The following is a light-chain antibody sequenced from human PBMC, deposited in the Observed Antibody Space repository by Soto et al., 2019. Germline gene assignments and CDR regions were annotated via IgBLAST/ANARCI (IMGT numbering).Light chain of an antibody. Sequence: DIQMTQSPSTLSASLGDRVTITCRASQSISSWLAWYQQKPGKAPKLLIYDASSLESGVPSRFSGSGSGTEFTLTISSLQPDDFATYYCQQYNSYSVTFGQGTKVEIK. V-gene: IGKV1-5*01. J-gene: IGKJ1*01. CDR2: DAS. CDR1: QSISSW. CDR3: QQYNSYSVT.